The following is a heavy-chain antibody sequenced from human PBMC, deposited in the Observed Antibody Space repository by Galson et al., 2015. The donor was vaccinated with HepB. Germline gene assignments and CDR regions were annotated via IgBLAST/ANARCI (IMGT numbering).Heavy chain of an antibody. V-gene: IGHV1-69*13. CDR3: ARGAGSDYDILTGYPYYYYGMDV. CDR2: IIPIFGTA. D-gene: IGHD3-9*01. CDR1: GGTFSSYA. Sequence: SVKVSCKASGGTFSSYAISWVRQAPGQGLEWMGGIIPIFGTANYAQKFQGRVTITADESTSTAYMELSSLRSEDTAVYYCARGAGSDYDILTGYPYYYYGMDVWGQGTTVTVSS. J-gene: IGHJ6*02.